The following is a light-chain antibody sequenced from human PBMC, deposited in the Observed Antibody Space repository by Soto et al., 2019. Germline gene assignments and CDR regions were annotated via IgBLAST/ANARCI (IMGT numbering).Light chain of an antibody. V-gene: IGKV1-39*01. CDR3: QQTHRTPPA. Sequence: DIQMTQSPSSLSASVGDRVTITFRASQSITNSLNWYQHKPGKAPHLLIYAASSLESGVPSRFRGSGSGTDFTLTISSLQPEDFATYYCQQTHRTPPAFGQGTRLEIK. CDR1: QSITNS. J-gene: IGKJ5*01. CDR2: AAS.